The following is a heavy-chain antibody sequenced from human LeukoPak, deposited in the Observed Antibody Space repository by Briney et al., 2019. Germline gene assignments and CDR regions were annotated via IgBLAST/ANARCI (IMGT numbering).Heavy chain of an antibody. V-gene: IGHV4-39*01. CDR2: IYYSGST. Sequence: SETLSLTCTVSGGSISSSSYYWGWIRQPPGKGLEWIGSIYYSGSTYYNPSLKSRVTISVDTSKNQFSLKLSSVTAADTAVYYCARSTPTGTKGSFDYWGQGTLVTVSS. D-gene: IGHD1-1*01. J-gene: IGHJ4*02. CDR3: ARSTPTGTKGSFDY. CDR1: GGSISSSSYY.